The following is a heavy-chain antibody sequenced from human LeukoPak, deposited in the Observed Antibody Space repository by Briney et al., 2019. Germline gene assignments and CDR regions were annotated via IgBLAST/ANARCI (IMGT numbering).Heavy chain of an antibody. Sequence: GGSLRLSCAASGFTFSSYWMHWVRQAPGKGLVWVSRINSDGSSTSYADSVKGRFTIPRDNAKNTLYLQMNSLRAEDTAVYYCAREYSSSWSTNFDYWGQGTLVTVSS. CDR3: AREYSSSWSTNFDY. CDR1: GFTFSSYW. CDR2: INSDGSST. J-gene: IGHJ4*02. V-gene: IGHV3-74*01. D-gene: IGHD6-13*01.